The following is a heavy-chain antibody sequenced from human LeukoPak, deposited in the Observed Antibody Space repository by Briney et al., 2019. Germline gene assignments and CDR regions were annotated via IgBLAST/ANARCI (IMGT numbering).Heavy chain of an antibody. CDR2: INHSGST. Sequence: SETLSLTCAVYGGSFRGYYWSWIRQPPGKGLEWIGEINHSGSTNYNPSLKSRVTISVDTSKNQFSLKLSSVTAADTAVYYCARRAATRSYGMDVWGQGTTVTVSS. J-gene: IGHJ6*02. CDR1: GGSFRGYY. CDR3: ARRAATRSYGMDV. D-gene: IGHD6-25*01. V-gene: IGHV4-34*01.